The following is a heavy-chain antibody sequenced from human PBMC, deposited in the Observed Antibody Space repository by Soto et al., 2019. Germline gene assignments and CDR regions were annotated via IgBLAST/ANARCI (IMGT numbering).Heavy chain of an antibody. V-gene: IGHV1-18*01. CDR1: GYTFTSYG. CDR2: ISAYNGNT. CDR3: ARARRSCRGSRTPFDY. D-gene: IGHD1-26*01. J-gene: IGHJ4*02. Sequence: QVQLVQSGAEVKKPGASVKVSCKASGYTFTSYGISWVRQAPGQGLEWMGWISAYNGNTNYAQKLQGRVTMTTATPTSTADRELRSLRSHDTAGYYCARARRSCRGSRTPFDYWCQGALVMVSS.